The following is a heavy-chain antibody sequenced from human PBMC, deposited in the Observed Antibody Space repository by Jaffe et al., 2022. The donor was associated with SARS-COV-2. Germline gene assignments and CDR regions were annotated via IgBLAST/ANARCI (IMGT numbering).Heavy chain of an antibody. CDR1: GGSISSSSYY. J-gene: IGHJ6*03. CDR3: IRGYHYYYYMDV. Sequence: QLQLQESGPGLVKPSETLSLTCTVSGGSISSSSYYWGWIRQPPGKGLEWIGSIYYSGSTYYNPSLKSRVTISVDTSKNQFSLKLSSVTAADTAVYYCIRGYHYYYYMDVWGKGTTVTVSS. V-gene: IGHV4-39*01. CDR2: IYYSGST. D-gene: IGHD5-12*01.